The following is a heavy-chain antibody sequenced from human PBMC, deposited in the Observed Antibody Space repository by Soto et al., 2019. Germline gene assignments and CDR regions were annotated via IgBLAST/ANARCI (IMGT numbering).Heavy chain of an antibody. CDR1: CYTLSSYC. D-gene: IGHD5-18*01. CDR2: ISAYNGNT. CDR3: ARDRGYTFGYHYYGLDV. Sequence: SVKVSFKASCYTLSSYCISWVRQAPGQGLEWMGWISAYNGNTNYALKVQGRVTMTTDTSTSTAYMELRSLRADDTAVFYCARDRGYTFGYHYYGLDVWGQGTTVTVSS. V-gene: IGHV1-18*01. J-gene: IGHJ6*02.